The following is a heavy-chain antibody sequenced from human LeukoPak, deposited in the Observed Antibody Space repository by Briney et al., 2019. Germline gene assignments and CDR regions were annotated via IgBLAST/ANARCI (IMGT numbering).Heavy chain of an antibody. CDR3: ARGPPNWGYDY. CDR2: MSPNSGDT. J-gene: IGHJ4*02. D-gene: IGHD7-27*01. Sequence: ASVKVSCKASGGTFSSYAISWVRQAPGQGLEWMGWMSPNSGDTGYAQKFQDRVTMTRNTSISTAYMELSSLRSDDTAVYYCARGPPNWGYDYWGPGTLVTVSS. V-gene: IGHV1-8*02. CDR1: GGTFSSYA.